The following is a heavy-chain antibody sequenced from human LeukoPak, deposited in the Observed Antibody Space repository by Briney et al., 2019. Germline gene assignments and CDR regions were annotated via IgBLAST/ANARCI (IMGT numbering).Heavy chain of an antibody. V-gene: IGHV1-46*03. CDR3: ARGTTVTLYGYYYYYMDV. CDR1: GYTFTSYY. J-gene: IGHJ6*03. Sequence: ASVKVSCKASGYTFTSYYMHWVRQAPGQGLEWMGIINPSGGSTSYAQKFQGRVTMSRDTSTGTVYMELSSLRSEDTAVYYCARGTTVTLYGYYYYYMDVWGKGTTVTVSS. D-gene: IGHD4-17*01. CDR2: INPSGGST.